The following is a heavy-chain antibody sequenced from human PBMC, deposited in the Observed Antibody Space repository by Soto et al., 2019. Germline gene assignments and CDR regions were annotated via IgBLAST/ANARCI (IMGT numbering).Heavy chain of an antibody. CDR2: INPNSGGT. CDR1: GYTFTGQY. J-gene: IGHJ4*02. D-gene: IGHD1-26*01. Sequence: SVKVSCKASGYTFTGQYMHWVRQSAGQGLGWMGCINPNSGGTNYAQKFQGRVTMTRDTSISTAYMELSRLRSDDTAVYYGARDQGSYAWDYWGQGALVTVSS. V-gene: IGHV1-2*02. CDR3: ARDQGSYAWDY.